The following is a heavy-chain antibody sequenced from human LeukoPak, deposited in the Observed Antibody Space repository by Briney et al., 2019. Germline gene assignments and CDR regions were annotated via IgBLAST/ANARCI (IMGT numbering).Heavy chain of an antibody. CDR2: ISSSGSTI. D-gene: IGHD3-22*01. CDR3: ARDTPNYYDSSGYTL. CDR1: GFPFSDYY. Sequence: GGSLRLSCAASGFPFSDYYMSWIRQAPGKGLEWVSDISSSGSTIYYADSVKGRFTISRDNAKNSLYLQMNSLRAEDTAVYYCARDTPNYYDSSGYTLWGRGTLVTVSS. V-gene: IGHV3-11*01. J-gene: IGHJ4*02.